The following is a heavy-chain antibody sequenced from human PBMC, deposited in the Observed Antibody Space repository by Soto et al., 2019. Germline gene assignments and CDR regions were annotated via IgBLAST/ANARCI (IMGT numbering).Heavy chain of an antibody. CDR1: GFTFSSYG. V-gene: IGHV3-30*18. D-gene: IGHD3-3*01. Sequence: GGSLRLSCAASGFTFSSYGMHWVRQAPGKGLEWVAVISYDGSNKYYADSVKGRFTISRDNSKNTLYLQMNSLRAEDTAVYYCAKDTIRYYYYYGMDVWGQGTTVTVSS. CDR2: ISYDGSNK. J-gene: IGHJ6*02. CDR3: AKDTIRYYYYYGMDV.